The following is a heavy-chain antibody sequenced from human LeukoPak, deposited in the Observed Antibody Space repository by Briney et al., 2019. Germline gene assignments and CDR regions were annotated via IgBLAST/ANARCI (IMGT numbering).Heavy chain of an antibody. J-gene: IGHJ6*02. CDR1: GGSISSYS. V-gene: IGHV4-59*10. Sequence: SETLSLTCTVSGGSISSYSWSWIRQPAVKGLGWIGRIYTSGGTNYNGGTNDNPSLKSRVTKSIDTSKNQLSLKLSSVTAADTAVYYCGRGRSTYGMDVWGQGTTVPVSS. CDR2: IYTSGGT. CDR3: GRGRSTYGMDV. D-gene: IGHD1-26*01.